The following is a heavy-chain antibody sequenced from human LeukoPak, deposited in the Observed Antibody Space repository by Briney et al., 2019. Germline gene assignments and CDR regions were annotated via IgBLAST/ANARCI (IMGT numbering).Heavy chain of an antibody. Sequence: GGSLRLSCAASEFSVGSNYMTWVRQAPGKGLEWVSLIYSGGSTYYADSVKGRFTISRDNSKNTLYLQMNSLRAEDTAVYYCARHGASGSFNWFDPWGQGTLVTVSS. D-gene: IGHD1-26*01. J-gene: IGHJ5*02. CDR1: EFSVGSNY. CDR2: IYSGGST. V-gene: IGHV3-66*04. CDR3: ARHGASGSFNWFDP.